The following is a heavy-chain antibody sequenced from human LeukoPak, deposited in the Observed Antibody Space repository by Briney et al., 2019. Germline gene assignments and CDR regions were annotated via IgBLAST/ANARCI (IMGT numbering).Heavy chain of an antibody. CDR2: IKQDGSEK. Sequence: GGSLRLSCAASGFTFSSYWMSWVRQAPGKGLEWVANIKQDGSEKYYVDSVKGRFTISRDNAKNSLYLQTNSLRAEDTAVYYCARTEVVSSGEWDEYYMDVWGKGTTVTVSS. CDR3: ARTEVVSSGEWDEYYMDV. J-gene: IGHJ6*03. D-gene: IGHD1-26*01. V-gene: IGHV3-7*01. CDR1: GFTFSSYW.